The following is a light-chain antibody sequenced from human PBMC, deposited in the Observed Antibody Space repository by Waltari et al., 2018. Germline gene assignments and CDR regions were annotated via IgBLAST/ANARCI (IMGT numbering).Light chain of an antibody. Sequence: SVLTQPPSASGTPGQRVTISCSGISSNIGGNSVNWYQHLPGTAPKLLIYATTHRPSGVPDRFSASMSGTSASLAISGLQSEDEAEYYCAAWDASLFGPWVFGGGTRLTVL. J-gene: IGLJ3*02. CDR1: SSNIGGNS. V-gene: IGLV1-44*01. CDR2: ATT. CDR3: AAWDASLFGPWV.